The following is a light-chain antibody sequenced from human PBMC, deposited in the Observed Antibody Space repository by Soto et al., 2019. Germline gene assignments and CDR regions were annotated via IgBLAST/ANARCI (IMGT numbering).Light chain of an antibody. CDR3: QPLNSYPIT. CDR2: AAS. V-gene: IGKV1-9*01. J-gene: IGKJ5*01. CDR1: QGLSSD. Sequence: DIQLTQSPSFLSASVGDRVTITCRASQGLSSDLAWYQQKPGKAPKLLIYAASTLQSGVPSRFSGSGSGTECTLTISSLQPEDLANYSGQPLNSYPITFGQGTRLEIK.